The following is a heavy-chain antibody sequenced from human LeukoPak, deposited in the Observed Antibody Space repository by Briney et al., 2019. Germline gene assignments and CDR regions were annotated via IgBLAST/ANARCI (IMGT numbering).Heavy chain of an antibody. D-gene: IGHD3-16*01. CDR2: IYTSGST. CDR1: GGPINNYY. Sequence: SETLSLTCTVSGGPINNYYWSWIRQPAGKGLEWIGRIYTSGSTNYNPSLKSRVTMSVDTSKNQCTLKLSSVTAADTAVYYCARVGDYALKDWGQGTPVTVSS. J-gene: IGHJ4*02. V-gene: IGHV4-4*07. CDR3: ARVGDYALKD.